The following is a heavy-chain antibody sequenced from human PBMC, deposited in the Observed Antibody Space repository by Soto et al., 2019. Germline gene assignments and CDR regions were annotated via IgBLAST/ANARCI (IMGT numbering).Heavy chain of an antibody. CDR2: ISGSGGST. V-gene: IGHV3-23*01. D-gene: IGHD3-22*01. CDR3: AKSRNYYDSSGQHFDY. CDR1: GFTFSSYA. Sequence: PGGSLRLSCAASGFTFSSYAMSWVRQAPGKGLEWVSAISGSGGSTYYADSVKGRFTISRDNSKNTLYLQMNSLRAEDTAVYYCAKSRNYYDSSGQHFDYWGQGTLVTVSS. J-gene: IGHJ4*02.